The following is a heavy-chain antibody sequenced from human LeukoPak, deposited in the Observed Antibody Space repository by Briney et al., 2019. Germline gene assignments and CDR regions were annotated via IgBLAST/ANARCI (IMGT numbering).Heavy chain of an antibody. CDR2: IKSKTDGGIT. Sequence: GGSLRLSCAASGFTFSNAWMSWVRQAPGKGLEWVGRIKSKTDGGITDYAAPVKGRFTISRDDSKNTLYLQMNSLKTEDTAVYYCTTDRYDFWSGPDYGSFDYWGQGTLVTVSS. CDR1: GFTFSNAW. D-gene: IGHD3-3*01. CDR3: TTDRYDFWSGPDYGSFDY. V-gene: IGHV3-15*01. J-gene: IGHJ4*02.